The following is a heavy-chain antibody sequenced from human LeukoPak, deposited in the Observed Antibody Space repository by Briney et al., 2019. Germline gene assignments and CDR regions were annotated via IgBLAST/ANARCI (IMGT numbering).Heavy chain of an antibody. J-gene: IGHJ4*02. CDR1: GGTFSSYA. CDR2: IIPIFGTA. V-gene: IGHV1-69*01. D-gene: IGHD6-19*01. CDR3: ARDLAQVAGTDY. Sequence: GASVKVSCKASGGTFSSYAISWVRQAPGQGLEWMGGIIPIFGTANYAQKFQGRVTITADESTSTAYMELSSLRPEDTAVYYCARDLAQVAGTDYWGQGTLVTVSS.